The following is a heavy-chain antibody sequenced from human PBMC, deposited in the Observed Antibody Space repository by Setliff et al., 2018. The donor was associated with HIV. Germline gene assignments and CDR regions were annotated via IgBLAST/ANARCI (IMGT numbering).Heavy chain of an antibody. Sequence: SETLSLTCTVSGGSISSSSFYWGWIRQPPGKGLEWIGSLYSSGSTYYNPSLKSRVTISVDTSKNPFSLKPSSVTAADTAVYYCASRPWGAAAGSRYGMDVWGLGTTVTVSS. D-gene: IGHD6-13*01. CDR2: LYSSGST. CDR1: GGSISSSSFY. CDR3: ASRPWGAAAGSRYGMDV. J-gene: IGHJ6*02. V-gene: IGHV4-39*01.